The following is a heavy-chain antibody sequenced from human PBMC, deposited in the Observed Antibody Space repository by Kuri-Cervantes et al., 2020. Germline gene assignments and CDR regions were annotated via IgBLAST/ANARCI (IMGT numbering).Heavy chain of an antibody. CDR3: ARVAARRFFDY. D-gene: IGHD6-6*01. V-gene: IGHV4-4*02. J-gene: IGHJ4*02. CDR2: IYHSGST. CDR1: GGSISSSNW. Sequence: GSLRLSCAVSGGSISSSNWWSWVRQPPGKGLEWIGEIYHSGSTNYNPSLKSRVTISVDKSKNQFSLKLSSVTAADTAVYYCARVAARRFFDYWGQGALVTVSS.